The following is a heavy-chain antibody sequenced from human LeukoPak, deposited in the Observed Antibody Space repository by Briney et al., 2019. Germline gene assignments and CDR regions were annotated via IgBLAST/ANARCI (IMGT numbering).Heavy chain of an antibody. CDR1: GYTLTELS. CDR2: FDPEDGET. V-gene: IGHV1-24*01. D-gene: IGHD1-26*01. CDR3: ASSGSARRAFDY. Sequence: ASVKVSCKVSGYTLTELSMHWVRQAPGKGLEWMGGFDPEDGETIYAQKFQGRVTMTEDTSTDTAYMELSSLRSEDTAVYYCASSGSARRAFDYWGQGILVTVSS. J-gene: IGHJ4*02.